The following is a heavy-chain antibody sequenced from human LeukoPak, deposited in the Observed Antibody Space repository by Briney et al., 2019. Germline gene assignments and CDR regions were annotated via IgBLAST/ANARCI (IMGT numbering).Heavy chain of an antibody. CDR1: GFTFSSYG. V-gene: IGHV3-30*18. D-gene: IGHD3-16*01. J-gene: IGHJ3*02. CDR2: ISYDGSNK. CDR3: AKGGGAFDI. Sequence: GGSLRLSCAASGFTFSSYGMHWVRQAPGKGLEWVAVISYDGSNKYYADPVKGRFTNSRDNSKNTLYLQMNSLRAEDTAVYYCAKGGGAFDIWGQGTMVTVSS.